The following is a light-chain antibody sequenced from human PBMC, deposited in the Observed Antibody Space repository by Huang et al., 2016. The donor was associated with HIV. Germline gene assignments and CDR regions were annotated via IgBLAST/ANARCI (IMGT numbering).Light chain of an antibody. CDR3: LQHNSYPLT. J-gene: IGKJ4*01. CDR2: GAS. Sequence: DIQMTQSPSAMSASVGDRVTITCRANQGIGNHLAWFQQKPGKVPKRLIYGASSLQSGVPSRFSGSGSGTEFTLTISSLQPEDFATYYCLQHNSYPLTFGGGTKVEIK. CDR1: QGIGNH. V-gene: IGKV1-17*03.